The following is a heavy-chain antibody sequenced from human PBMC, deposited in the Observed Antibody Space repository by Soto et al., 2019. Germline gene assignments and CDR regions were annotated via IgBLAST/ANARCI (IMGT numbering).Heavy chain of an antibody. CDR1: GGSISSGGYY. Sequence: QVQLQESGPGLVKPSQTLSLTCTVSGGSISSGGYYWSWIRQHPGKGLEGIGYICYSGSTYYNPSLNSRVTLSVDTSKTQFSLKLSSVTAADTAVYYCARDSRRVVVIANTENYYYYMDVWGKGTTVTVSS. D-gene: IGHD2-21*01. V-gene: IGHV4-31*03. CDR2: ICYSGST. J-gene: IGHJ6*03. CDR3: ARDSRRVVVIANTENYYYYMDV.